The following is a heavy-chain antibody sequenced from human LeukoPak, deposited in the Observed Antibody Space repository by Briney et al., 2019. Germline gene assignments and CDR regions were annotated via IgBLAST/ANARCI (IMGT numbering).Heavy chain of an antibody. CDR3: AHYGGKEFDH. Sequence: GGSLSLSCAASGFTFSSYAMSWVRQAPGKGLEWVSAISGSGGSTYYADSVKGRFTISRDNSKNTLYLQMNSLRAEDTAVYYCAHYGGKEFDHWGQGTLVTVSS. CDR1: GFTFSSYA. CDR2: ISGSGGST. J-gene: IGHJ4*02. V-gene: IGHV3-23*01. D-gene: IGHD4-23*01.